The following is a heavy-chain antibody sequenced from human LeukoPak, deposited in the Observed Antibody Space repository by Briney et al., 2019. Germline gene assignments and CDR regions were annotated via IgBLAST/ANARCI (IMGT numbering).Heavy chain of an antibody. D-gene: IGHD2-15*01. CDR2: INPNSGGT. CDR3: ARDRGYCSGGSCRNWFDP. V-gene: IGHV1-2*06. CDR1: GYTFTGYY. J-gene: IGHJ5*02. Sequence: ASVKVSCKASGYTFTGYYMHWVRQAPGQGLEWMGRINPNSGGTNYAQKFQGRVTMTRDTSIGTAYMELSRLRSDDTAVYYCARDRGYCSGGSCRNWFDPWGQGTLVTVSS.